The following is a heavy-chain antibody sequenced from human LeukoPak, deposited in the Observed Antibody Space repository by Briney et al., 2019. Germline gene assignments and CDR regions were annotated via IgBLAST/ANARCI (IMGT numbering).Heavy chain of an antibody. V-gene: IGHV3-30*18. CDR1: GFTFSSYG. CDR3: AKDPGGSGDFWSGYYDYYFYGMDV. Sequence: GGSLRLSCAASGFTFSSYGMYWVRQAPGRGLEWVTVISYDGSNKYYADSVKGRFTISRDNSQNTLYLQMNSLRAEDTAVYFCAKDPGGSGDFWSGYYDYYFYGMDVWGQGTTVTVSS. D-gene: IGHD3-3*01. CDR2: ISYDGSNK. J-gene: IGHJ6*02.